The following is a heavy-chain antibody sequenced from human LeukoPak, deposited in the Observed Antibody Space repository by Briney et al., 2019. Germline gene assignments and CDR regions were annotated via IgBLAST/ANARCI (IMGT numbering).Heavy chain of an antibody. V-gene: IGHV4-34*01. CDR1: GFTFSNYA. CDR3: ARGPDDDILTGYYL. D-gene: IGHD3-9*01. CDR2: INHSGST. Sequence: GSLRLSCAASGFTFSNYAMSWVRQAPGKGLEWIGEINHSGSTNYNPSLKSRVTISVDTSKNQFSLKLSSVTAADTAVYYCARGPDDDILTGYYLWGQGTLVTVSS. J-gene: IGHJ4*02.